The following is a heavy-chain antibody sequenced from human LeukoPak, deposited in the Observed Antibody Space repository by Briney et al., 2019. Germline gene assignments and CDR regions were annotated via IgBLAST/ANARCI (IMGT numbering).Heavy chain of an antibody. J-gene: IGHJ6*03. CDR1: GGSISSSNW. CDR2: IYHSGST. D-gene: IGHD6-19*01. CDR3: ARVFHPGIAVAGSEEYYYYYMDV. Sequence: PSGTLSLTCAVSGGSISSSNWWSWVRPPPGKGLEWIGEIYHSGSTNYNPSLKSRVTISVDKSKNQFSLKLSSVTAADTAVYYCARVFHPGIAVAGSEEYYYYYMDVWGKGTTVTVSS. V-gene: IGHV4-4*02.